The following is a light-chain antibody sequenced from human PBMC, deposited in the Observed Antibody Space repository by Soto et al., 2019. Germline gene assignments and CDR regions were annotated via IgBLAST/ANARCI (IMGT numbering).Light chain of an antibody. Sequence: TQPASVSGSPGQSITFSCTGTSSDVGGYNYVSWYQHHPGKAPKLLIYDVSNRPSGVSNRFSGSKSDNTASLTISGLQPEDEADYYCSSYTTSNTRQIVFGTGTKVTVL. CDR3: SSYTTSNTRQIV. V-gene: IGLV2-14*03. CDR2: DVS. CDR1: SSDVGGYNY. J-gene: IGLJ1*01.